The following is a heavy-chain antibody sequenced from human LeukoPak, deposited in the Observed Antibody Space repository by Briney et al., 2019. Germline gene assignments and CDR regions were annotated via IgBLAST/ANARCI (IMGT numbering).Heavy chain of an antibody. V-gene: IGHV3-23*01. CDR2: ISGSGGST. J-gene: IGHJ5*02. Sequence: PGGSLRLSCAASGFTFSSYAMSWVRQAPGKGLEWVSAISGSGGSTYYADSVKGRFTISRDNSKNTLYLQMNSLRAEDTAVYYCAKRRWDSSGYPNWFDPWGPGNPGHRLL. D-gene: IGHD3-22*01. CDR3: AKRRWDSSGYPNWFDP. CDR1: GFTFSSYA.